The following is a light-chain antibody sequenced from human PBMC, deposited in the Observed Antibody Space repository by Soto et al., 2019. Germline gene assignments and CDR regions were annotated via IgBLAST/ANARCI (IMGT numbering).Light chain of an antibody. Sequence: QLVLTQPASVSGSPGQSITISCTGTSSDVGGYNFVSWYQQHPGKAPKLMIYEVSNRPSGVSNRFSGSKSGNTASLTISGLQAEDEADYYCSSYARSNTLVFGTGTKVTVL. CDR3: SSYARSNTLV. CDR1: SSDVGGYNF. V-gene: IGLV2-14*01. J-gene: IGLJ1*01. CDR2: EVS.